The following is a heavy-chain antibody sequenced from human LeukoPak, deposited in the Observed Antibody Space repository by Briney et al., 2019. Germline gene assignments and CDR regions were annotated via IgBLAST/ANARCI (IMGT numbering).Heavy chain of an antibody. CDR1: GFTFDDYA. CDR2: ISWNSGSI. J-gene: IGHJ4*02. CDR3: AKDMGGGRGELLFGYFDY. Sequence: GRSLRLSCAASGFTFDDYAMYWVRQAPGKGLEWVSGISWNSGSIGYADSVKGRFTISRDNAKNSLYLQMNSLRAEDTALYYCAKDMGGGRGELLFGYFDYWGQGTLVTVSS. D-gene: IGHD2-21*02. V-gene: IGHV3-9*01.